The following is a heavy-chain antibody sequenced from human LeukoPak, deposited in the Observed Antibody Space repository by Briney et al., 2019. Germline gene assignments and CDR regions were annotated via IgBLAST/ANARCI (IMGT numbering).Heavy chain of an antibody. V-gene: IGHV4-4*07. CDR1: GGSISSYY. CDR3: AREGVKLYDILTGSIDY. D-gene: IGHD3-9*01. J-gene: IGHJ4*02. CDR2: IYTSGST. Sequence: SETLSLTCTVSGGSISSYYWSWIRQPAGKGLEWIGRIYTSGSTNYNPSLKSRVTMSVDTSKNQFSLKLSSVTAADTAVYYCAREGVKLYDILTGSIDYWGQGTLVTVSS.